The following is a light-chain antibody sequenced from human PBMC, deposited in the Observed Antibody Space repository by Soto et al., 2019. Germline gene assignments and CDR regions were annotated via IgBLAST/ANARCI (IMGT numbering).Light chain of an antibody. CDR3: QQYNNWPPST. J-gene: IGKJ4*01. CDR1: QSVSSN. V-gene: IGKV3-15*01. Sequence: EILMTQSPATLSFSPGERATLSCRATQSVSSNLAWYQQKPGQAPSLLIYGASTRATGIPARFSGSGSGTEFTLTISSLQSEAFAVYYCQQYNNWPPSTFGGGTKVDIK. CDR2: GAS.